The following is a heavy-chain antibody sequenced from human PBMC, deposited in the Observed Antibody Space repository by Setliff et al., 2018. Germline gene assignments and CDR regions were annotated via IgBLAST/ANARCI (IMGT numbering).Heavy chain of an antibody. D-gene: IGHD6-13*01. CDR1: GLTLINNG. CDR2: IPNAGSNK. V-gene: IGHV3-30*02. Sequence: GGSLRLSCAASGLTLINNGFHWVRQAPGKGPEWVAVIPNAGSNKYYADSVKGRFTISRDNSKNTLHLQMDSLRAEDTAVYYCAKRGDSSSWLEYWGQGTLVTVSS. CDR3: AKRGDSSSWLEY. J-gene: IGHJ4*02.